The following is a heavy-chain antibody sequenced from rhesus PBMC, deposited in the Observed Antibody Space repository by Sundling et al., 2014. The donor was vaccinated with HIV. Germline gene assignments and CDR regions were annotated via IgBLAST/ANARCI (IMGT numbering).Heavy chain of an antibody. CDR1: GASISSYY. J-gene: IGHJ4*01. D-gene: IGHD6-31*01. CDR2: INGNSGST. CDR3: ATDNSRWSWYYFDY. Sequence: QVQLQESGPGLVKPSETLSLTCTVSGASISSYYWSWIRQPPGKGLEWIGDINGNSGSTNYNPSLKSRVTISRDTSKNLFSLNLSSVTATDTAVYYCATDNSRWSWYYFDYWGQGVLVTVSS. V-gene: IGHV4-80*01.